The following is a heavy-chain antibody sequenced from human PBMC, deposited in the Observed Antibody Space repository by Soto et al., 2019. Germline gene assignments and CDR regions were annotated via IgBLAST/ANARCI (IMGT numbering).Heavy chain of an antibody. J-gene: IGHJ6*02. CDR2: ISAYNGNT. V-gene: IGHV1-18*01. CDR1: GYTFTSYG. CDR3: ARVALISKADWGFGESHYGMDG. Sequence: ASVKVSCKASGYTFTSYGISWVRQAPGQGLEWMGWISAYNGNTNYAQKLQGRVTMTTDTSTSTAYMELRSLRSDDTAVYYCARVALISKADWGFGESHYGMDGWGPGITVTLS. D-gene: IGHD3-10*01.